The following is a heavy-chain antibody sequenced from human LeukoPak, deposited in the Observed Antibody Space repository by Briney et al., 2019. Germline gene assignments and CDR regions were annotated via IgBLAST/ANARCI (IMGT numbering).Heavy chain of an antibody. Sequence: GASVKVSRKASVYTFTAYYMHWVRQAPGQGREWMGWVDPNSGGTNYEQTFQGRVTMTSDTSISTDYMELSRLISDAAAVDYCGRSAHGDFPLGGVDYWGQGTLVTVSS. J-gene: IGHJ4*02. V-gene: IGHV1-2*02. CDR1: VYTFTAYY. CDR3: GRSAHGDFPLGGVDY. D-gene: IGHD4-17*01. CDR2: VDPNSGGT.